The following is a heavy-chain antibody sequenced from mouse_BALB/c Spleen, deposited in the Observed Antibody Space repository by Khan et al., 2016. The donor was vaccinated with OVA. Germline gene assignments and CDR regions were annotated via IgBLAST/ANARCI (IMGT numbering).Heavy chain of an antibody. V-gene: IGHV5-6*01. D-gene: IGHD2-13*01. CDR1: GFSFSSYS. Sequence: EVELVESGGDLVKPGGSLTLSCAASGFSFSSYSMSCVRQTPHKSLEWVTTISSDGDYTYYTPSVKGRFTISRDTAKNTLYLQMSCLKSEDTAIYYCASDLTGSFAYWGQGTLVTVSA. J-gene: IGHJ3*01. CDR2: ISSDGDYT. CDR3: ASDLTGSFAY.